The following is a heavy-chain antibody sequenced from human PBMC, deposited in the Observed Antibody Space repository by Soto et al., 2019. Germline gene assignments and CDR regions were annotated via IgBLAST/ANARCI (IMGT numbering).Heavy chain of an antibody. CDR3: AMPLGGNSSSWYDFDY. CDR2: ISAYNGNT. CDR1: GYTFTSYS. Sequence: GASVKVSCKASGYTFTSYSISWVRQAPGQGLEWMGWISAYNGNTNYAQKLQGRVTMTTDTSTSTAYMELRSLRSDDTAVYYCAMPLGGNSSSWYDFDYWGQGTLVTVSS. D-gene: IGHD6-13*01. V-gene: IGHV1-18*01. J-gene: IGHJ4*02.